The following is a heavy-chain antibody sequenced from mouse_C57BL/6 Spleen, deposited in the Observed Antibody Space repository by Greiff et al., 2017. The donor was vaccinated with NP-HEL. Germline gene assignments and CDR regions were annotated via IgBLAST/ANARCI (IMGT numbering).Heavy chain of an antibody. V-gene: IGHV5-9-1*02. J-gene: IGHJ3*01. CDR3: TRDGYGSSWFAY. Sequence: EVKLVESGEGLVKPGGSLKLSCAASGFTFSSYAMSWVRQTPEKRLEWVAYISSGGDYIYYADTVKGRFTISRDNARNTLYLQMSSLKSEDTAMYYCTRDGYGSSWFAYWGQGTLVTVSA. CDR1: GFTFSSYA. CDR2: ISSGGDYI. D-gene: IGHD1-1*01.